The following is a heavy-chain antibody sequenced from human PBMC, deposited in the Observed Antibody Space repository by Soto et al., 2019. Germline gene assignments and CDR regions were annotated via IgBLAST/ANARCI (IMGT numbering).Heavy chain of an antibody. CDR3: AKRSRYYFDS. Sequence: GGSLRLSCAASGFTFSAFAMSWVRRAPGKGLEWVSTISEGGGTPFYADSVKGRFTISRDNSQNTLHLQMTTLRAEDTAVYFCAKRSRYYFDSWGQGSLVTVSS. D-gene: IGHD6-13*01. J-gene: IGHJ4*02. CDR2: ISEGGGTP. CDR1: GFTFSAFA. V-gene: IGHV3-23*01.